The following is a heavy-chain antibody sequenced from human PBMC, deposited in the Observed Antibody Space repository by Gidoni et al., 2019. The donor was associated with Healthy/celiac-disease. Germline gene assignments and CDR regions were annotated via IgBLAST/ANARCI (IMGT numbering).Heavy chain of an antibody. CDR2: ISYDGSNK. CDR1: GFTFSSYA. D-gene: IGHD6-25*01. V-gene: IGHV3-30-3*01. J-gene: IGHJ2*01. CDR3: ARKRWYFDL. Sequence: QVQLVESGGGVVQPGRSLRLSCAAAGFTFSSYAMHWVRQAPGKGLEWVAVISYDGSNKSYADSVKRRFTISRDNSKNTLYLQMNSLRAEDTAVYYCARKRWYFDLWGRGTLVTVSS.